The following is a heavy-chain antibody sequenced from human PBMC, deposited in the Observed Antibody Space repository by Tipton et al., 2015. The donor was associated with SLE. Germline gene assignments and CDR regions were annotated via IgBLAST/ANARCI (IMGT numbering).Heavy chain of an antibody. V-gene: IGHV4-34*01. CDR1: GGSFSGYY. CDR3: ARVSGSSPKVDY. D-gene: IGHD6-6*01. Sequence: LRLSCAVYGGSFSGYYWSWIRQPPGKGLEWIGEINHSASTNYNPSLKSRVTISVDTSKNQFSLKLSSVTAADTAVYYCARVSGSSPKVDYWGQGTLVAVSS. J-gene: IGHJ4*02. CDR2: INHSAST.